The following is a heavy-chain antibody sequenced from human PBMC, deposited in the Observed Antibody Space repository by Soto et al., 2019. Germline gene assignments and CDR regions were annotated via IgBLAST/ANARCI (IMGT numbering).Heavy chain of an antibody. D-gene: IGHD3-3*01. CDR1: RYTFPCYH. Sequence: ASVPVSRQAARYTFPCYHMHWVRQAPGQGLEWMGIINPSGGSTSYAQKFQGRVTMTRDTSTSTVYMELSSLRSEDTAVYYCATYYDFCSGPPNYGMDVWGQGTTVTVSS. CDR2: INPSGGST. J-gene: IGHJ6*02. CDR3: ATYYDFCSGPPNYGMDV. V-gene: IGHV1-46*01.